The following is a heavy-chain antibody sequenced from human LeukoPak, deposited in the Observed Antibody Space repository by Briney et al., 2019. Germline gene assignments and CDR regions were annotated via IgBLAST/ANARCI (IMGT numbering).Heavy chain of an antibody. CDR1: GFTFSDYA. V-gene: IGHV3-23*01. CDR2: ISQGT. CDR3: ASSWTIAVAGRKYYFQY. J-gene: IGHJ4*02. D-gene: IGHD6-19*01. Sequence: GGSLRLSCAASGFTFSDYAMNWVRQAPGKGLAWVSTISQGTYYVDSVKGRFTISRDNSKNTLYLQMHSLRAGDTAVYYCASSWTIAVAGRKYYFQYWGQGTLVTVSS.